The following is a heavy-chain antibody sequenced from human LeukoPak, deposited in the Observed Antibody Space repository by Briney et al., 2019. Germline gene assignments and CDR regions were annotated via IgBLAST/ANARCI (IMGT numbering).Heavy chain of an antibody. D-gene: IGHD2-2*01. CDR3: ARDRIVVVPAAPRPNDAFDI. V-gene: IGHV4-59*12. J-gene: IGHJ3*02. Sequence: SETLSLTCTVSGGSISSYYWSWIRQPPGKGLEWIGYIYYSGSTNYNPSLKSRVTISVDRSKNQFSLKLSSVTAADTAVYYCARDRIVVVPAAPRPNDAFDIWGQGTMVTVSS. CDR2: IYYSGST. CDR1: GGSISSYY.